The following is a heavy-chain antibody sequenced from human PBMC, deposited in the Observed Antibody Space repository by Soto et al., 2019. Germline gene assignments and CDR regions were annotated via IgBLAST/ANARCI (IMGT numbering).Heavy chain of an antibody. CDR1: GYTFTSYY. CDR2: INPSGGST. Sequence: ASVMVSCTASGYTFTSYYIHCVRQAPGQRLERMGIINPSGGSTSYAQKFQGRVTMTRDTSTSTVYMELSSLRSEDTAVYYCARAGGILTGYSPYYYYYYMDVWGKGTTVTVSS. CDR3: ARAGGILTGYSPYYYYYYMDV. V-gene: IGHV1-46*03. J-gene: IGHJ6*03. D-gene: IGHD3-9*01.